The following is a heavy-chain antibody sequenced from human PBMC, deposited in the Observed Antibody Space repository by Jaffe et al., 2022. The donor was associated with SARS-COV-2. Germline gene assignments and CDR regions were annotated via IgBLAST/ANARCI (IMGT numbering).Heavy chain of an antibody. D-gene: IGHD4-4*01. V-gene: IGHV3-49*03. CDR3: TRSGDDYNFYLDY. J-gene: IGHJ4*02. CDR1: GFTFGDCA. CDR2: IRAKAHDDTP. Sequence: EIQLVESGGGLVQPGRSLRLSCTVSGFTFGDCALTWFRQAPGKGLEWVGFIRAKAHDDTPQYAASVRGRFTISRDDSKGIAYLQMNSLKTEDTAVYYCTRSGDDYNFYLDYWGQGTLVTVSS.